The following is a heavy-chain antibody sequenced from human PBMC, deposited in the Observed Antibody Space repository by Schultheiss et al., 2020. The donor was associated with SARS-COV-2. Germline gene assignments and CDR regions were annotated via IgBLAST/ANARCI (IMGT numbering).Heavy chain of an antibody. D-gene: IGHD3-16*01. J-gene: IGHJ4*02. CDR2: ISYDSTNI. CDR1: GFTFSTFA. V-gene: IGHV3-30-3*01. Sequence: GGSLRLSCAASGFTFSTFAMHWVRQAPGKGLEWLTLISYDSTNIHYADSVKGRFTISRDNAKNTLYLQMNSLRAEDTAVYYCARDVGGSVDYWGQGTLDTVSS. CDR3: ARDVGGSVDY.